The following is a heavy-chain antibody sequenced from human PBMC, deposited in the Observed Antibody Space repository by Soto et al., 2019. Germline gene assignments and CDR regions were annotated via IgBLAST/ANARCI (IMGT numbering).Heavy chain of an antibody. J-gene: IGHJ3*02. Sequence: ASVKVSCKASGYTFTSYDINWVRQATGQGLEWMGWMNPNSGNTGYAQKFQGRVTMTRNTSISTAYMELSSLRSEDTAVYYCARGCYNILTGYYNTPDAFDIWGQGTMVTVSS. CDR1: GYTFTSYD. CDR3: ARGCYNILTGYYNTPDAFDI. D-gene: IGHD3-9*01. V-gene: IGHV1-8*01. CDR2: MNPNSGNT.